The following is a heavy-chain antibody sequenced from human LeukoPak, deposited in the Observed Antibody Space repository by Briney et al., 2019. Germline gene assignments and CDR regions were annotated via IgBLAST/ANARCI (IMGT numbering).Heavy chain of an antibody. V-gene: IGHV3-23*01. CDR1: GFTFSSYA. Sequence: GGSLRLSCAASGFTFSSYAMSWVRQAPGKGLEWVSVISGRGGRTYYADAVKGRFTISRDNSKNTLYLQMNSLRAGDTAVYYCAKDHGYSGYQDDAFDIWGQGTMVTVSS. J-gene: IGHJ3*02. D-gene: IGHD5-12*01. CDR3: AKDHGYSGYQDDAFDI. CDR2: ISGRGGRT.